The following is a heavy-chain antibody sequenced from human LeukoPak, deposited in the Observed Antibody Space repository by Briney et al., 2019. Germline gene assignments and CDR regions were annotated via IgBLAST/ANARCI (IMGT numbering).Heavy chain of an antibody. J-gene: IGHJ6*03. V-gene: IGHV5-51*01. CDR2: IYPGDSDT. CDR3: ARSALGPASDYYYMDV. Sequence: GESLKISCKGSGYSFTSYWIGWVRQMPGKGLEWMGIIYPGDSDTRYSPSFQGQVTILADKSISTAYLQWSSLKASDTAMYYCARSALGPASDYYYMDVWGKGTTVTVSS. D-gene: IGHD1-14*01. CDR1: GYSFTSYW.